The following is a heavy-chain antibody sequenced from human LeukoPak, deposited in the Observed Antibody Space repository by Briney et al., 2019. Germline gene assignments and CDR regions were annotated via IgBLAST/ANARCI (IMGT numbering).Heavy chain of an antibody. CDR3: AKAPYCSGGTCYSPFDY. Sequence: GGSLRLSCAASGFTFSSYALSWVHQAPGKGLEWVSGISGSGGNTYYADSVKGRFTISRDNSKNTLYVQMNSLRAEGTAVYYCAKAPYCSGGTCYSPFDYWGQGTLVTVSS. D-gene: IGHD2-15*01. J-gene: IGHJ4*02. CDR1: GFTFSSYA. V-gene: IGHV3-23*01. CDR2: ISGSGGNT.